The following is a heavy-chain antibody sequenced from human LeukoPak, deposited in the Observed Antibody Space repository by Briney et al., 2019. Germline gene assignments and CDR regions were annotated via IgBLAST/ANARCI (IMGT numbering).Heavy chain of an antibody. CDR3: AKKIAAAAWFDP. CDR2: NYYSGST. D-gene: IGHD6-13*01. J-gene: IGHJ5*02. Sequence: SDTLSLTCAVSGYSISSDNWWGWIRQPPGKGLEWIGYNYYSGSTYYNPSLKSRVTMSVDTSKNQFSLKLSSVTAVDTAVYYCAKKIAAAAWFDPWGQGTLVTVSS. CDR1: GYSISSDNW. V-gene: IGHV4-28*01.